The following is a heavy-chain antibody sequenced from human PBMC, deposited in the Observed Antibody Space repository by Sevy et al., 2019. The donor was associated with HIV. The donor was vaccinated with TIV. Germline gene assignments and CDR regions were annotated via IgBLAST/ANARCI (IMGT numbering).Heavy chain of an antibody. Sequence: GGSLRLSCAASGFTVSSNYMSWVRQAPGKGLEWVSLIYSGGSTYYADSVKGRFTISRHNCKNTLYLQMNSLRAEDTAVYYCARGDAFDIWGQGTMVTVSS. CDR2: IYSGGST. CDR1: GFTVSSNY. J-gene: IGHJ3*02. V-gene: IGHV3-53*04. CDR3: ARGDAFDI.